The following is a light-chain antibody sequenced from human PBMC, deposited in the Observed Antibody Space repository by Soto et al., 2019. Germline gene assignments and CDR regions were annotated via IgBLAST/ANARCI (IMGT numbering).Light chain of an antibody. CDR1: QSVSSN. Sequence: EIVMTQSPATLSLSPGESATLSCRASQSVSSNLAWYQQKPGQAPSLLIYDASSRATGILDRFSGSGSGTEFTLTIRRLEPEDFAVYYCKQFGLSPTCGGGTKVDIK. CDR3: KQFGLSPT. CDR2: DAS. J-gene: IGKJ4*01. V-gene: IGKV3-20*01.